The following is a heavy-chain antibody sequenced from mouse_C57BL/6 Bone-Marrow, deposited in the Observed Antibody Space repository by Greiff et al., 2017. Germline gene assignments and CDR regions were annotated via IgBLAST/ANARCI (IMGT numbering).Heavy chain of an antibody. CDR3: ARTPYNGSRGRCAY. CDR1: GYTFTDYY. V-gene: IGHV1-26*01. D-gene: IGHD1-1*01. CDR2: INPNNGGT. Sequence: VQLQQSGPELVKPGASVKISCKASGYTFTDYYMHWVKQRHGKSLEWIGDINPNNGGTSYNQTFKGKATLTVDKSSSTAYMELRSLTSEDSAVCYCARTPYNGSRGRCAYGGQGTLGTVSA. J-gene: IGHJ3*01.